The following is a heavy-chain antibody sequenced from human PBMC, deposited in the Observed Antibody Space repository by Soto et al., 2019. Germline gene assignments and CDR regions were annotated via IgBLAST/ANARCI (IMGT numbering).Heavy chain of an antibody. D-gene: IGHD6-19*01. Sequence: ASETLSLTCTVSGGSVSSGSYYWSWIRQPPGKGLEWIGYIYYSGSTNYNPSLKSRVTISVDTSKNQFSLKLSSVTAADTAVYYCARDRGSGWFFDYWGQGTLVTVSS. J-gene: IGHJ4*02. V-gene: IGHV4-61*01. CDR2: IYYSGST. CDR3: ARDRGSGWFFDY. CDR1: GGSVSSGSYY.